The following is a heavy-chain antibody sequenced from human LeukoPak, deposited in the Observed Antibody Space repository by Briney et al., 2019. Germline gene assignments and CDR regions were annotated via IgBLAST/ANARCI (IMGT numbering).Heavy chain of an antibody. Sequence: GGSLRLSCAASGFTFSSSGMHWVRQAPGKGLEWVAVILYNGSNKYYADSVKGRFTISRDNSKNTLYLQMNSLRAEDTAVYYCARDPADRIAALSWGQGTLVTVSS. CDR1: GFTFSSSG. V-gene: IGHV3-33*01. CDR3: ARDPADRIAALS. J-gene: IGHJ4*02. D-gene: IGHD6-6*01. CDR2: ILYNGSNK.